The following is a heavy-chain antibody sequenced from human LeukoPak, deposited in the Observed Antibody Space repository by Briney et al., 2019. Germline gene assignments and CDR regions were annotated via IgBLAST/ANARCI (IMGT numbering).Heavy chain of an antibody. CDR3: ARGPGGGSSWAPTYYYYGMDV. D-gene: IGHD6-13*01. V-gene: IGHV1-8*02. CDR1: GGTFSSYA. Sequence: GASVKVSCKASGGTFSSYAISWVRQAPGQGLEWMGWMNPNSGNTGYAQKFQGRVTMTRNTSISTAYMELSSLRSEDTAVYYCARGPGGGSSWAPTYYYYGMDVWGQGTTVTVSS. CDR2: MNPNSGNT. J-gene: IGHJ6*02.